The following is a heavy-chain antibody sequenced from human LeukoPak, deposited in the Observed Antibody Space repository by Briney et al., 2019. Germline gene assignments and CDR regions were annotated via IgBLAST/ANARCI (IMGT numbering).Heavy chain of an antibody. V-gene: IGHV3-23*01. CDR1: GFTFSGYA. D-gene: IGHD2-15*01. Sequence: PGGSLRLSCAASGFTFSGYAMSWVRQAPGKGLEWVSAISGSGGSTYYADSVKGRFTISRDNSKNTLYLQMNSLRAEDTAVYYCAKTDGDPYSWYFDLWGRGTLVTVSS. J-gene: IGHJ2*01. CDR3: AKTDGDPYSWYFDL. CDR2: ISGSGGST.